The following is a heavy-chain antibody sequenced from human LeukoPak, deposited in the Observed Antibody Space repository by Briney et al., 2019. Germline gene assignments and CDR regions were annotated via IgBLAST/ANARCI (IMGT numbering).Heavy chain of an antibody. CDR1: GFTVSSTY. D-gene: IGHD3-16*02. CDR3: AKAARIPYDYVWGSYPIPYFDY. CDR2: ISGSGGST. J-gene: IGHJ4*02. V-gene: IGHV3-23*01. Sequence: GGSLRLSCAASGFTVSSTYMSWVRQAPGKGLEWVSAISGSGGSTYYADSVKGRFTISRDNSKNTLHLQMNSLRAEDTAVYYCAKAARIPYDYVWGSYPIPYFDYWGQGTLVTVSS.